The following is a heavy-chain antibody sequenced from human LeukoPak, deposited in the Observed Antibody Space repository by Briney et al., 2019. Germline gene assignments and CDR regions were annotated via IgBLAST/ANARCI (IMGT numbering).Heavy chain of an antibody. V-gene: IGHV1-18*04. CDR3: ARVEGSGWYEDY. J-gene: IGHJ4*02. CDR2: ISVHNGNT. D-gene: IGHD6-19*01. CDR1: GYTFTSYY. Sequence: ASVKVSCKASGYTFTSYYMHWVRQAPGQGLEWMGWISVHNGNTKYAQNLQGRVTMTADTSTSTAYMELRSLRSDDTAVYYCARVEGSGWYEDYWGQGTLVTVSS.